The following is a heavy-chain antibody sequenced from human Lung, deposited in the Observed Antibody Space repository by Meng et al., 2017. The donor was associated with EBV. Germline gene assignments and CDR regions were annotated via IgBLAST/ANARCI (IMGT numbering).Heavy chain of an antibody. J-gene: IGHJ4*02. V-gene: IGHV1-69*08. Sequence: QVLLVQSGAEVKKPGSSVKVSCKASGGTFSSYTISWVRQAPGQGLEWMGRIIPILGIANYAQKFQGRVTITADKSTSTAYMELSSLRSEDTAVYYCARDEGGWLTAPDYWGQGTLVTVSS. CDR2: IIPILGIA. CDR3: ARDEGGWLTAPDY. CDR1: GGTFSSYT. D-gene: IGHD5-24*01.